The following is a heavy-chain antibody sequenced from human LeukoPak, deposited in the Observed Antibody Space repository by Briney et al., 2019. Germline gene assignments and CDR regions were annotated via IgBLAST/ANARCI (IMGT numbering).Heavy chain of an antibody. D-gene: IGHD4-11*01. CDR1: GYTFTSYD. Sequence: GASVKVSCKASGYTFTSYDINWVRQATGQGLEWMGWMNPNSGNTGYAQKFQGRVTMTRNTSISTAYMELSSLRSEDTAVYYCARDNNYSNHYGMDVWGQGTTVTVSS. CDR2: MNPNSGNT. V-gene: IGHV1-8*01. J-gene: IGHJ6*02. CDR3: ARDNNYSNHYGMDV.